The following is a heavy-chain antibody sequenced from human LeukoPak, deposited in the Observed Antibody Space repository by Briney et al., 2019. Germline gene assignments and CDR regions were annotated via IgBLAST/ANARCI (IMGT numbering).Heavy chain of an antibody. D-gene: IGHD3-22*01. J-gene: IGHJ4*02. CDR3: ARAGSGYSFDY. CDR1: GGSISSYY. V-gene: IGHV4-59*01. Sequence: SETLSLTCTVSGGSISSYYWSWLRQPPGKGLEWIGYLYYSGSTNYNPSLKSRVTISVDTSKNQFSLNLSSVTAADTAVYYCARAGSGYSFDYWGQGTLVTVSS. CDR2: LYYSGST.